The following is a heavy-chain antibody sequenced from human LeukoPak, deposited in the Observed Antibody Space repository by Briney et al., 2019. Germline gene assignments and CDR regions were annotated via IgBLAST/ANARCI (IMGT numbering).Heavy chain of an antibody. CDR1: GFTFSSYA. D-gene: IGHD6-13*01. J-gene: IGHJ3*02. CDR3: AKDSSSSWYSDAFDI. Sequence: GGSLRLSCAASGFTFSSYAMSWVRQVPGKGLEWVSVISGSGDNTYYADSVKGRFTISRDNSKNMLYLQMNSLRAEDTAVYYCAKDSSSSWYSDAFDIWGQGTMVTVSS. CDR2: ISGSGDNT. V-gene: IGHV3-23*01.